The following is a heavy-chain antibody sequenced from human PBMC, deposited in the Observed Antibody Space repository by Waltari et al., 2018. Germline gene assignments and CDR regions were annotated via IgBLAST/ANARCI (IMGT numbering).Heavy chain of an antibody. CDR2: ISYDGSNK. D-gene: IGHD6-13*01. Sequence: QVQLVESGGGVVQPGRSLRLSCAASGFTFSSYGMHWVRQAPDKGLEWVAVISYDGSNKYYADSVKGRFTISRDNSKNTLYLQMNSLRAEDTAVYYCAKEYSSSRRYYFDYWGQGTLVTVSS. CDR1: GFTFSSYG. V-gene: IGHV3-30*18. J-gene: IGHJ4*02. CDR3: AKEYSSSRRYYFDY.